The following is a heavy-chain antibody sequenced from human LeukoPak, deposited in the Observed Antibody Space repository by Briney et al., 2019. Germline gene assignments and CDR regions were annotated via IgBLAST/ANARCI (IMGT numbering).Heavy chain of an antibody. CDR2: ITGNGDQV. V-gene: IGHV3-11*01. CDR3: TREMRVGGIGSSSAFDL. Sequence: GGSLRLSCAASGFIFSDPYMSWIRQAPGKGLEWVSKITGNGDQVYYADSVRGRFTISRDNAKESLYLQMNSLRLEDTGLYYCTREMRVGGIGSSSAFDLWGQGTMVVVSS. J-gene: IGHJ3*01. CDR1: GFIFSDPY. D-gene: IGHD2-2*03.